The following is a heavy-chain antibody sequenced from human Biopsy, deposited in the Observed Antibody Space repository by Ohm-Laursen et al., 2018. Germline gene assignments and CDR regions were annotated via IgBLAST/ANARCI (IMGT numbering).Heavy chain of an antibody. V-gene: IGHV1-46*01. D-gene: IGHD6-19*01. CDR3: ARNTGWYGDLYYFDY. J-gene: IGHJ4*02. CDR1: GYTFISYD. Sequence: ASVKVSCKASGYTFISYDIDWVRQATGQGLGWMGMINPSGSTTSYPQIFQGRVTMTRDTSKSTVYMELSSLRSADTAVYFCARNTGWYGDLYYFDYWGQGTLVTVSS. CDR2: INPSGSTT.